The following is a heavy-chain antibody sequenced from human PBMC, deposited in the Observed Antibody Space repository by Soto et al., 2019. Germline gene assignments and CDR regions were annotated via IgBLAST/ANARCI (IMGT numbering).Heavy chain of an antibody. Sequence: LRLSCAASGFTFSDYYMSWIRQAPGKGLEWVSYINTRGTTIYYADSVKGRFTISRDNAKKSLYLQMNNLRVEDTAVYYCASKPYCGDECYYNYWGHGILVTVSS. CDR2: INTRGTTI. CDR1: GFTFSDYY. J-gene: IGHJ4*01. D-gene: IGHD2-21*01. V-gene: IGHV3-11*01. CDR3: ASKPYCGDECYYNY.